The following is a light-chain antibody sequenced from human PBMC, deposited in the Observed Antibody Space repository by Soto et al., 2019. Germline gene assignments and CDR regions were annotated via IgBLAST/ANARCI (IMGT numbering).Light chain of an antibody. V-gene: IGKV1-5*01. CDR3: QQYKVYPYA. CDR2: DVS. CDR1: QSINGR. Sequence: DIQMTQSPSTLSASIGDRVTITCRASQSINGRLAWYQQKPGRPPKLLIYDVSFLESGVPSRFSGSGSGTDFNLTISSLPPDDFATFYCQQYKVYPYAFGQGT. J-gene: IGKJ2*01.